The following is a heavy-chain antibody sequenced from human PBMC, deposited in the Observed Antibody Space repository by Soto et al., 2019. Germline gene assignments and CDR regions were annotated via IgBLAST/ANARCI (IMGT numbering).Heavy chain of an antibody. CDR1: GYTFTSYY. V-gene: IGHV1-46*01. J-gene: IGHJ4*02. D-gene: IGHD6-13*01. Sequence: ASVKVSCKASGYTFTSYYMHWVRQAPGQGPEWLGIINPSGGSTSYAQKFRGRVTMTRDTSTSTVYMELSSLRSEDTAVYYCARDRGHSSSWDYFDYWSLGTLVTGSS. CDR3: ARDRGHSSSWDYFDY. CDR2: INPSGGST.